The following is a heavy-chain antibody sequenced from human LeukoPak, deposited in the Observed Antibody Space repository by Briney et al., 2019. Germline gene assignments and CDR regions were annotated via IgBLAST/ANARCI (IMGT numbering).Heavy chain of an antibody. CDR1: GDSISSGH. Sequence: PSETLSLTCTVSGDSISSGHGWSWIRQPPGKGLEWIGYTYNSGCTNCNPSLKSRVTMSVDTSKSQFSLKLSSVTAADTAVYFCARDNWGSLDYWGQGTLVTVSS. V-gene: IGHV4-59*11. CDR2: TYNSGCT. D-gene: IGHD7-27*01. J-gene: IGHJ4*02. CDR3: ARDNWGSLDY.